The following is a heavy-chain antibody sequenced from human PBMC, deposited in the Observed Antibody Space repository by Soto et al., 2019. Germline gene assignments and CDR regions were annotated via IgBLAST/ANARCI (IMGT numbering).Heavy chain of an antibody. CDR1: GYSFTDYH. Sequence: ASVKVSCKASGYSFTDYHIHWVRQAPGQGLEWLGRINPKSGGTSTAQKFQGRVTMTTDTSISTASMELTRLTSDDTAIYYCARGNSTDCSNGVCSFFYNHDMDVWGQGTTVTVSS. CDR2: INPKSGGT. CDR3: ARGNSTDCSNGVCSFFYNHDMDV. J-gene: IGHJ6*02. D-gene: IGHD2-8*01. V-gene: IGHV1-2*06.